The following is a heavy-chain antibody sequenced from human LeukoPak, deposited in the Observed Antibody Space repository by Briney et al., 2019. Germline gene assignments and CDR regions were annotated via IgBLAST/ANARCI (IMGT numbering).Heavy chain of an antibody. D-gene: IGHD3-16*01. CDR3: ARDSLWDTDAFDI. J-gene: IGHJ3*02. CDR2: IYYSGST. V-gene: IGHV4-59*01. CDR1: GGSFSSYY. Sequence: PSETLSLTCAVYGGSFSSYYWSWIRQPPGKGLEWIGYIYYSGSTNYNPSLKSRVTISVDTSKNQFSLKLSSVTAADTAVYYCARDSLWDTDAFDIWGQGTMVTVSS.